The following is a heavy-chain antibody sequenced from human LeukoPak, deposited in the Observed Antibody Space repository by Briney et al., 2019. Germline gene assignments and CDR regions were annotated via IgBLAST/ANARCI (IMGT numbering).Heavy chain of an antibody. CDR3: ARVVPAAITPLLDV. Sequence: SVKVSCKASGGTFSSYAISWVRQAPGQGLGWMGRIIPILGIANYAQKFQGRVTITADKSTSTAYMELSSLRSEDTAVYYCARVVPAAITPLLDVWGQGTTVTVSS. CDR2: IIPILGIA. CDR1: GGTFSSYA. D-gene: IGHD2-2*02. V-gene: IGHV1-69*04. J-gene: IGHJ6*02.